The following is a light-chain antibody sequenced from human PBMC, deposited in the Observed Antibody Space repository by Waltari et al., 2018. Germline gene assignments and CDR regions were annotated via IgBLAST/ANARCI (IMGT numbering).Light chain of an antibody. V-gene: IGKV3-20*01. Sequence: EIVLTQSPGPLSLSPVESATLSCRTSQSVSSSYLAWYQQKPGQAPRLLIYGASGKATGIPDRVSGSGGGTDFTPTISRLETIEFAVYDCQQYGSSPPMYTCRQGTKLEIE. J-gene: IGKJ2*01. CDR3: QQYGSSPPMYT. CDR1: QSVSSSY. CDR2: GAS.